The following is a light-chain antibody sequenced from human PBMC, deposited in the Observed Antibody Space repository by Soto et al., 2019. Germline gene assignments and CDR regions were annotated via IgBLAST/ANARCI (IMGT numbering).Light chain of an antibody. CDR2: AAS. V-gene: IGKV1-39*01. J-gene: IGKJ5*01. Sequence: IQLPQSPSSLSASVGDRVTIPCRASQSITTYLNWYQQKPGKAPYLLISAASSLQSGVPSRFSASGSGTDFTLTISSLQPEDFATYFCQQSYSIPITFGQGTRLEIK. CDR1: QSITTY. CDR3: QQSYSIPIT.